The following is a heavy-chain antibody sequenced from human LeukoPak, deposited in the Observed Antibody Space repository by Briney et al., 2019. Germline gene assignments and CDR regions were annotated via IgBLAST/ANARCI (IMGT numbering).Heavy chain of an antibody. V-gene: IGHV1-69*06. CDR1: GGTFSSYA. J-gene: IGHJ4*02. D-gene: IGHD2-21*02. CDR3: ARSVVVTATPFDY. Sequence: SVRVSCKASGGTFSSYAISWVRQAPGQGLEWMGGIIPIFGTANYAQKFQGRVTITADKSTSTAYMELSSLRSEDTAVYYCARSVVVTATPFDYWGQGTLVTVSS. CDR2: IIPIFGTA.